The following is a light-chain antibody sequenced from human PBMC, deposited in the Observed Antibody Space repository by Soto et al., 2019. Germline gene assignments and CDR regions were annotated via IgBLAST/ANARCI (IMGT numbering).Light chain of an antibody. CDR1: QTISSW. J-gene: IGKJ1*01. CDR3: QHYNTYSEA. Sequence: DIQMTQSPSTLSGSVGDRVTITCRASQTISSWLAWYQQKPGKAPKLLIYKASTLKSGVPSRFSGSGSGTEFTLTISSLQPDDLATYYCQHYNTYSEAFGQAT. CDR2: KAS. V-gene: IGKV1-5*03.